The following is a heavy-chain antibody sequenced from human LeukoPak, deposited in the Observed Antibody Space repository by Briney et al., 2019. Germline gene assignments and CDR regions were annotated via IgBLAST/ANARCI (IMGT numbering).Heavy chain of an antibody. V-gene: IGHV3-53*01. CDR3: ARDGYYYGSGSPLNVY. CDR2: IYSAGST. D-gene: IGHD3-10*01. CDR1: GFTVSSNF. Sequence: GGSLRLSCAASGFTVSSNFMSWVRQAPGKGLEWVSVIYSAGSTYYADSVKGRFTISRDNSKNTLYLQMNSLRAEDTAVYYCARDGYYYGSGSPLNVYWGQGTLVTVSS. J-gene: IGHJ4*02.